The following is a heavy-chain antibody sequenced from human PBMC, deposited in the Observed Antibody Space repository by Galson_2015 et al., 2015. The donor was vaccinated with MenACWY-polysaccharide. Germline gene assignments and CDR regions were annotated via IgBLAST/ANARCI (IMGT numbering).Heavy chain of an antibody. CDR2: IKQGGSEK. CDR3: ATAPSLHVGQH. Sequence: SLRLSCAASGFTFSTYWMTWVRRAPGKGLEWVANIKQGGSEKYYVDSVKGRFTISRDNAENSLYLQMNSLRAEDTAVYYCATAPSLHVGQHWGQGTLVIVSS. J-gene: IGHJ1*01. CDR1: GFTFSTYW. V-gene: IGHV3-7*01. D-gene: IGHD5-24*01.